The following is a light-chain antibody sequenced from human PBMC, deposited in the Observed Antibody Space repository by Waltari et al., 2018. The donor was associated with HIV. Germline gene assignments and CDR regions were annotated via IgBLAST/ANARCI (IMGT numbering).Light chain of an antibody. CDR3: AAWDDSLNGVV. J-gene: IGLJ2*01. CDR1: SSNIGNNA. Sequence: QSVLTQPPSVSEAPRQRVTISCSGSSSNIGNNAVNLYQQLPGKPPKLLIYYDDLLASGVSDRFSGSKSGTSASLAISGLQSEDESDYYCAAWDDSLNGVVFGGGTKLTVL. V-gene: IGLV1-36*01. CDR2: YDD.